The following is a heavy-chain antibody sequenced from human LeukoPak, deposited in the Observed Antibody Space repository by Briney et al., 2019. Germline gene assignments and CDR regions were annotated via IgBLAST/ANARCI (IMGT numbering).Heavy chain of an antibody. CDR3: ARDSCSSTTCYLGDY. D-gene: IGHD2-2*01. J-gene: IGHJ4*02. CDR1: GYTFTNYG. CDR2: ICAYNGNT. Sequence: ASVKVSCKASGYTFTNYGISWVRQAPGQGLEWMGWICAYNGNTNYAQKFQGSVTMTTDTSTSTAYMELRSLRSDDTAVYYCARDSCSSTTCYLGDYWGQGTLVTVSS. V-gene: IGHV1-18*01.